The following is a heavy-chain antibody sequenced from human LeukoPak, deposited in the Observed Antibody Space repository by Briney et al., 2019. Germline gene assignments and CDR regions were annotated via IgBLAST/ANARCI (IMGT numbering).Heavy chain of an antibody. J-gene: IGHJ4*02. CDR2: ISGDGGST. V-gene: IGHV3-23*01. D-gene: IGHD6-13*01. CDR3: AKDATPLAAAGIFDY. CDR1: GFPFSNYA. Sequence: GGSLRLSCAASGFPFSNYAMSWVRQAPGKGLECVSVISGDGGSTSYADSVKGRFTISRDNSKNTLYLQMNSLRAEDTAVYYCAKDATPLAAAGIFDYWGQGTLVSVSS.